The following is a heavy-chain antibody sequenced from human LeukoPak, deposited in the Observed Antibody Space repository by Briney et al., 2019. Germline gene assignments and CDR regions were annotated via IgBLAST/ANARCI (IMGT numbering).Heavy chain of an antibody. CDR1: GFTVSSNY. D-gene: IGHD3-22*01. J-gene: IGHJ4*02. CDR3: ARVSYYDSSGYYILSYVDY. Sequence: PGGSLRLSCAASGFTVSSNYMSWVRQAPGKGLEWVSVIYSGGSTYYADSVRGRFTISRGNSKNTLYLQMNSLGAEDTAVYYCARVSYYDSSGYYILSYVDYWGQGTLVTVSS. V-gene: IGHV3-53*01. CDR2: IYSGGST.